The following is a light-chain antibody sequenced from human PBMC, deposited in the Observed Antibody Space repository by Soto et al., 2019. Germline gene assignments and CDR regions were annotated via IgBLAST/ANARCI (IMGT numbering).Light chain of an antibody. J-gene: IGLJ1*01. CDR2: EVS. CDR1: SSDVGGYNH. CDR3: CSYAGSSTYV. Sequence: QSALTQPASVSGSPGQTITISCTGTSSDVGGYNHLSWYQQHPGKAPKVMIYEVSNRPSGVSNRFSGSKSGNTASLTISGLQAEDEADYYCCSYAGSSTYVFGTGTKLTVL. V-gene: IGLV2-14*01.